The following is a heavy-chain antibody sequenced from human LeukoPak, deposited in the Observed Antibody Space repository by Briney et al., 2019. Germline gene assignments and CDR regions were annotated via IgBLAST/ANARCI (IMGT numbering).Heavy chain of an antibody. J-gene: IGHJ1*01. Sequence: GGSLRLSCEGFGFTFGDYNVHWVRQAPGKGLERISLSSWDGGSTWYADSVKGRFTLSRDNSKNSLYLQMTSLRSDDTAFYYCAKEVPHYLAYCGGDCYSRYFQHWGQGTLVTVSS. CDR3: AKEVPHYLAYCGGDCYSRYFQH. D-gene: IGHD2-21*01. CDR1: GFTFGDYN. CDR2: SSWDGGST. V-gene: IGHV3-43*01.